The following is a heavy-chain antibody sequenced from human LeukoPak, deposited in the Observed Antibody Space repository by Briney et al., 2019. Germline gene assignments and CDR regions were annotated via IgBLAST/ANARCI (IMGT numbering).Heavy chain of an antibody. CDR2: ISSNGGST. D-gene: IGHD1-1*01. J-gene: IGHJ4*02. Sequence: GSLRLSCSASGFTFSSYAMHWVRQAPGKGLEYVSAISSNGGSTYYVDSLKGRFTISRNNSKNTLYLQMSSLRAEDTAVYYCVMDRTKPGTHFDYWGQGTLVTVSS. CDR1: GFTFSSYA. CDR3: VMDRTKPGTHFDY. V-gene: IGHV3-64D*09.